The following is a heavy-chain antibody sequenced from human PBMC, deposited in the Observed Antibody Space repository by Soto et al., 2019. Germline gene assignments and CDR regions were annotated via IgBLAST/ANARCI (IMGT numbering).Heavy chain of an antibody. Sequence: QVHLVESGGGLVKPGGSLRLSCAASGFDFSDAYMSWIRQAPGKGLEWVAWITSSSVQTRYADSVKGRFTISRDNAKNSLYLQMISLRPEDTAVYYCASLVRQHLPPLGPWGQGTLVIVSS. CDR2: ITSSSVQT. V-gene: IGHV3-11*06. J-gene: IGHJ5*02. CDR3: ASLVRQHLPPLGP. CDR1: GFDFSDAY. D-gene: IGHD6-13*01.